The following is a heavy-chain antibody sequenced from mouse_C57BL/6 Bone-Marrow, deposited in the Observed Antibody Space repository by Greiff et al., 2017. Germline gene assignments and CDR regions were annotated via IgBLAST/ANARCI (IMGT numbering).Heavy chain of an antibody. CDR1: GFNIKHTY. D-gene: IGHD1-1*01. V-gene: IGHV14-3*01. CDR2: IDPANGNT. J-gene: IGHJ4*01. CDR3: ASVPITTRINCYALDF. Sequence: VQLQQSVAELVRPGASVQLSCTASGFNIKHTYMHWVKQRPEQGLVWIGRIDPANGNTKSAPKFQGKATITAATSSNTAYLQLSSLTSADTAIYFCASVPITTRINCYALDFWGQGTSVTVSS.